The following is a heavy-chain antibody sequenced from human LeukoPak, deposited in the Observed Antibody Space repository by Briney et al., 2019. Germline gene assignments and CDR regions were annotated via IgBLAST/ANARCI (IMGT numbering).Heavy chain of an antibody. CDR2: IYNRGSN. CDR3: ARDPYGEGWFDP. J-gene: IGHJ5*02. V-gene: IGHV4-61*01. D-gene: IGHD4-17*01. Sequence: PSETLSLTCTVSGGSVSSGTYYWSWIRQPPGKGLEWIGYIYNRGSNKSNPSLKSRVTILVDTSKNQFSLKLSSVTAADTAVYYCARDPYGEGWFDPWGQGTLVTVSS. CDR1: GGSVSSGTYY.